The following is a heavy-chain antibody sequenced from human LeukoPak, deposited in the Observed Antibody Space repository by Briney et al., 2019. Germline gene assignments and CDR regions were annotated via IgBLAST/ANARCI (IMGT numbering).Heavy chain of an antibody. CDR2: ISWNSGSI. V-gene: IGHV3-9*01. CDR3: AKDKYEYYYGSGSPDY. D-gene: IGHD3-10*01. J-gene: IGHJ4*02. Sequence: GRSLRLSCAASGFTFDDYAMHWVRQAPGKGLEWVSGISWNSGSIGYADSVKGRFTISRDNAKNSLYLQMNSLRAEDTALYYCAKDKYEYYYGSGSPDYWGQGTLVTVSS. CDR1: GFTFDDYA.